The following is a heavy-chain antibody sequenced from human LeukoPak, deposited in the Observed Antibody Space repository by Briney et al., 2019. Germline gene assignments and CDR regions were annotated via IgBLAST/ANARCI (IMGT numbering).Heavy chain of an antibody. J-gene: IGHJ4*02. CDR1: GFTFSNYW. V-gene: IGHV3-74*01. CDR3: ARGGDSSNWYPGYFGY. CDR2: IKSDGSST. Sequence: KTGGSLRLSCAASGFTFSNYWMHWVRQAPGKGPVWVSRIKSDGSSTRFADSVQGRFTISRDNGKNTLYLQMNSLRAEDTAVYYCARGGDSSNWYPGYFGYWGQGALVTVSS. D-gene: IGHD6-13*01.